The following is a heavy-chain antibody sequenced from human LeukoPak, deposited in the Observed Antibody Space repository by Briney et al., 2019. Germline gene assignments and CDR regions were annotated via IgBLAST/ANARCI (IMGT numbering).Heavy chain of an antibody. V-gene: IGHV3-7*01. J-gene: IGHJ4*02. CDR1: AFTFSSYW. CDR2: IKQDGSEI. CDR3: ARDRYYYGSGSHALDY. Sequence: GGSRRPSWPASAFTFSSYWMSWVRQPPGRGLGWVANIKQDGSEIYYVDSVKGRFTISRDNAKNSLYLQMNSLRAEDTAVYYCARDRYYYGSGSHALDYWGQGTLVTVSS. D-gene: IGHD3-10*01.